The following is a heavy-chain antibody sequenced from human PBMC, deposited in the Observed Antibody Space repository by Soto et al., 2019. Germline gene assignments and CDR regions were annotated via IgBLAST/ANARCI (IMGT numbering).Heavy chain of an antibody. CDR2: ISAYNGNT. J-gene: IGHJ6*02. V-gene: IGHV1-18*01. CDR3: ARDRLAVAGTKTYYYYGMDV. D-gene: IGHD6-19*01. CDR1: GYTFTSYG. Sequence: ASVKVSCKASGYTFTSYGISWVRQAPGQGLEWMGWISAYNGNTNYAQKLQGRVTMTTDTSTSTAYMELRSLRSDDTAVYYCARDRLAVAGTKTYYYYGMDVWGQGTTVTVSS.